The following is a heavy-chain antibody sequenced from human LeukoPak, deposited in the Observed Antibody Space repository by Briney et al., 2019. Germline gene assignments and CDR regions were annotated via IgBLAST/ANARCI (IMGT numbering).Heavy chain of an antibody. CDR2: VIPIFGTA. D-gene: IGHD4/OR15-4a*01. CDR1: GGTFSSYA. CDR3: AREFCDTHRCFFPDF. J-gene: IGHJ4*02. V-gene: IGHV1-69*01. Sequence: KVSCKASGGTFSSYAINWVRQAPGQGLEWMGGVIPIFGTANYAQKFQGRVTITADESTSTAYMELSSLRSEDTAVYYCAREFCDTHRCFFPDFWGQGTLVTVSS.